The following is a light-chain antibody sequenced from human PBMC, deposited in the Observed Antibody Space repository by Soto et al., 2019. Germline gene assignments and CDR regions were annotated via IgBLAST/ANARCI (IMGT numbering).Light chain of an antibody. CDR2: DNN. J-gene: IGLJ2*01. CDR1: SSNIGNNY. Sequence: QSVLPQPPSVSAAPGQKVTISCSGCSSNIGNNYVSWYQQLPGTAPKLLSYDNNKRPSGIPDRFSGSKSGTSATRGITGLQTGDEADYYCGTWDSSLSAVVFGGGTKPTVL. V-gene: IGLV1-51*01. CDR3: GTWDSSLSAVV.